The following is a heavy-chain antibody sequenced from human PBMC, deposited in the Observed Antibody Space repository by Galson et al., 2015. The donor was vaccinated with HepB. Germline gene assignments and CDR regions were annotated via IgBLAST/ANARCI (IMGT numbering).Heavy chain of an antibody. CDR2: IYYSGST. D-gene: IGHD1-26*01. CDR3: ARHFRDPRELEWELLFLPEASSGRYFDY. Sequence: ETLSLTCPVSGGSISSYYWSWIRQPPGKGLEWIGYIYYSGSTNYNPSLKSRVTISVDTSKNQFSLKLSSVTAADTAVYYCARHFRDPRELEWELLFLPEASSGRYFDYWGQGTLVTVSS. J-gene: IGHJ4*02. CDR1: GGSISSYY. V-gene: IGHV4-59*08.